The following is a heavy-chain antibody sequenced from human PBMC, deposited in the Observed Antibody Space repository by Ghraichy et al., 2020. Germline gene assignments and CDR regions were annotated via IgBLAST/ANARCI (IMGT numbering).Heavy chain of an antibody. CDR1: GGSFSGYY. J-gene: IGHJ6*02. V-gene: IGHV4-34*01. CDR3: ARASVVTASYYYGMDV. CDR2: INHSGST. Sequence: SETLSLTCAVYGGSFSGYYWSWIRQPPGTGLEWIGEINHSGSTNYNPSLKSRVTISVDTSKNQFSLKLSSVTAADTAVYYCARASVVTASYYYGMDVWGQGNTVTVS. D-gene: IGHD2-21*02.